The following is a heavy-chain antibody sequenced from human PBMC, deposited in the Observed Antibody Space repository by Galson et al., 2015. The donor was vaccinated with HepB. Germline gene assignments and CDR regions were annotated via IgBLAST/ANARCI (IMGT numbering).Heavy chain of an antibody. CDR1: GFTFSSYS. CDR3: AREWELYYYGSGSYSYYFDY. J-gene: IGHJ4*02. CDR2: ISSSSSYI. Sequence: SLRLSCAASGFTFSSYSMNWVRQAPGKGLEWVSSISSSSSYIYYADSVKGRFTISRDNAKNSLYLQMNSLRAEDTAVYYCAREWELYYYGSGSYSYYFDYWGQGTLVTVSS. V-gene: IGHV3-21*01. D-gene: IGHD3-10*01.